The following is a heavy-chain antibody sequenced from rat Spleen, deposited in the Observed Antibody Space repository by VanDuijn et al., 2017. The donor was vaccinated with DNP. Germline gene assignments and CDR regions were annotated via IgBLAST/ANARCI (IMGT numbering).Heavy chain of an antibody. D-gene: IGHD1-10*01. Sequence: EVQLVESGGGLVQPGRSLKLSCAASGLTFNNYGMAWVRQAPTKGLELVASITNSGGSTYYRDSVKGRFTISRDDAKSTLYLQMDSLRSEDTATYYCTTGGNNPFPYWGQGTLVTVSS. V-gene: IGHV5-27*01. CDR3: TTGGNNPFPY. CDR2: ITNSGGST. J-gene: IGHJ3*01. CDR1: GLTFNNYG.